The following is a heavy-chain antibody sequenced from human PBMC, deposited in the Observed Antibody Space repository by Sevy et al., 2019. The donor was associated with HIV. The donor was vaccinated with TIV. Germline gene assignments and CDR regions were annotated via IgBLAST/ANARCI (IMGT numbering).Heavy chain of an antibody. CDR3: AKDIGGALFSNYFDY. D-gene: IGHD3-16*01. CDR2: ISWDGGSV. Sequence: GGSLRLSCAASGFTFVDYAMHWVRQAPGKGLEWVSGISWDGGSVDYADSVKGRFTISRDNAKNSLYLQVNSLRAEDTALYYCAKDIGGALFSNYFDYWGQGALVTVSS. J-gene: IGHJ4*02. CDR1: GFTFVDYA. V-gene: IGHV3-9*01.